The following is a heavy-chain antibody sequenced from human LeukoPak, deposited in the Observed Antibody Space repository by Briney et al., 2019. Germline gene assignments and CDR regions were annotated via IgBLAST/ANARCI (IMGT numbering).Heavy chain of an antibody. J-gene: IGHJ4*02. CDR2: ISSYSSII. CDR3: ARGSAYRIAAGTTTMPTDY. CDR1: GLTFSSYS. D-gene: IGHD6-13*01. Sequence: GGSLRLSCAASGLTFSSYSMNWVRQAPGKGLEWVSYISSYSSIIYYADSVKGRFTISRDNAKNSLYLQMNSLRAGDTAVYYCARGSAYRIAAGTTTMPTDYWGQGTLVTVSS. V-gene: IGHV3-48*01.